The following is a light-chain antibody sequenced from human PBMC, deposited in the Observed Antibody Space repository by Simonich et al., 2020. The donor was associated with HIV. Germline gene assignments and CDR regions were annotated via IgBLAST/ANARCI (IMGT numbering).Light chain of an antibody. J-gene: IGLJ3*02. CDR2: EGS. Sequence: QSALTKPASVSGSPGQSITISCTGTSSDVGSYNFVSWYQQHPGKAPKLMIYEGSKRPSGVSKRFSGSKSGNTASLTISGLQAEDEADFYCSSYTSSSTWVFGGGTKVTVL. CDR1: SSDVGSYNF. V-gene: IGLV2-14*02. CDR3: SSYTSSSTWV.